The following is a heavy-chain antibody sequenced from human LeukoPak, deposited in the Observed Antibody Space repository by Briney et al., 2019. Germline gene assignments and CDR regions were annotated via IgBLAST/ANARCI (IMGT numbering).Heavy chain of an antibody. CDR1: GGSFSGYY. CDR2: INHSGST. CDR3: ARGRRCSGGSCWTNWFDP. D-gene: IGHD2-15*01. J-gene: IGHJ5*02. Sequence: SETLSLTCAVYGGSFSGYYWSWIRRPPGKGLEWIGEINHSGSTNYNPSLKSRVTISVDTSKNQFSLKLSSVTAADTAVYYCARGRRCSGGSCWTNWFDPWGQGTLVTVSS. V-gene: IGHV4-34*01.